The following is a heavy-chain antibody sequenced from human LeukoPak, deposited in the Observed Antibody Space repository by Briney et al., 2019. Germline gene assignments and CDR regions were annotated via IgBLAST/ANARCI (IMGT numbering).Heavy chain of an antibody. D-gene: IGHD3-22*01. V-gene: IGHV1-2*02. CDR3: ASIGAYYDSSGYYFY. J-gene: IGHJ4*02. CDR2: INPNSGGT. CDR1: GYTFTGYY. Sequence: ASVKVSCKASGYTFTGYYMHWVRQAPGQGLEWMGWINPNSGGTNYAQKFQGRVTMTRDTSISTAYMELSRLRSDDTAVYYCASIGAYYDSSGYYFYWGQGTLVTVSS.